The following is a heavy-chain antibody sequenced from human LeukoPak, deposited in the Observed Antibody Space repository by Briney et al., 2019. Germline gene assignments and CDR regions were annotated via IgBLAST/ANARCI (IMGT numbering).Heavy chain of an antibody. CDR2: ISYDGSNK. V-gene: IGHV3-30*18. CDR1: GFTFSSYG. J-gene: IGHJ6*02. CDR3: AKIAEKGWYYYYGMDV. D-gene: IGHD2-15*01. Sequence: GGSLRLSCAASGFTFSSYGMHWVRQVPGKGLEWVAVISYDGSNKYYADSVKGRFTISRDNSKNTLYLQMNSLRAEDTAVYYCAKIAEKGWYYYYGMDVWGQGTTVTVSS.